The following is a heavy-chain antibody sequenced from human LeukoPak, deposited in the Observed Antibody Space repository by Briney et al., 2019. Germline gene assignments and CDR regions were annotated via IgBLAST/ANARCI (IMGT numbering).Heavy chain of an antibody. J-gene: IGHJ1*01. CDR1: GFTVSSYA. D-gene: IGHD3-10*01. V-gene: IGHV3-23*01. CDR3: TKDGDPPTANYYGSGSYEYFQH. CDR2: ISGSGGST. Sequence: GGSLRLSCAASGFTVSSYAMSWVRQAPGKGREWVSSISGSGGSTYYADSVKGRFTISRDNSKNTLYLQTNSLRAEDTAVYYCTKDGDPPTANYYGSGSYEYFQHWGQGTLVTVSS.